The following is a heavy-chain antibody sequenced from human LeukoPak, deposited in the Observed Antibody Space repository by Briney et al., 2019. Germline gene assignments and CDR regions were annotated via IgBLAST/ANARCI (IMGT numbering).Heavy chain of an antibody. CDR1: GFTFSGSA. CDR2: IRSKANSYAT. Sequence: GGSLRLSCTASGFTFSGSAMHWVRQASGKGLEWVGRIRSKANSYATVYAASVKGRFTISRDDSKNTAYLQMNSLKTEDTAVYYSAKRDYWGQGTLVTVSS. J-gene: IGHJ4*02. V-gene: IGHV3-73*01. CDR3: AKRDY.